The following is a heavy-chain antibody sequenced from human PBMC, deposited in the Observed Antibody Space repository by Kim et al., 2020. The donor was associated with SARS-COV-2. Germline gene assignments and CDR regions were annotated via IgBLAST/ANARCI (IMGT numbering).Heavy chain of an antibody. D-gene: IGHD2-15*01. CDR3: ARIYSSSFYMDV. V-gene: IGHV4-39*01. J-gene: IGHJ6*03. Sequence: YYRPSLWSRVTVSADTSKNQVSLKPSSVTAADTAVYYCARIYSSSFYMDVWGKGTSVTVSS.